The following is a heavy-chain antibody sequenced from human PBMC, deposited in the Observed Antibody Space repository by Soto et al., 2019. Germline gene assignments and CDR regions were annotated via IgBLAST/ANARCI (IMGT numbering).Heavy chain of an antibody. CDR3: ARDSGLGGFEF. CDR2: ISGSSTFT. D-gene: IGHD3-16*01. Sequence: QVQLVESGGALVKPGGSLRLSCVASGFTFSDNYMSWIRQAPGKGPEWVSDISGSSTFTNYADSVRGRFTVSRDNAKKSLFLQMSSLRADDTAVYYCARDSGLGGFEFWGQGILVAVSS. J-gene: IGHJ4*02. V-gene: IGHV3-11*05. CDR1: GFTFSDNY.